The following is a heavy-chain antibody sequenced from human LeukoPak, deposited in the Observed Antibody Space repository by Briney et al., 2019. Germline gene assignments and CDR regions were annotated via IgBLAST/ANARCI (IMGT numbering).Heavy chain of an antibody. Sequence: VASVKVSCKASGYTFTGYYMHWVRQAPGQGLEWMGWINPNSGGTNYAQKFQGRVTMTRDTCSSTAYMELSRLRSDDTAVYYCARDTNYDSSGEDAFDIWGQGTMVTVSS. V-gene: IGHV1-2*02. J-gene: IGHJ3*02. D-gene: IGHD3-22*01. CDR3: ARDTNYDSSGEDAFDI. CDR2: INPNSGGT. CDR1: GYTFTGYY.